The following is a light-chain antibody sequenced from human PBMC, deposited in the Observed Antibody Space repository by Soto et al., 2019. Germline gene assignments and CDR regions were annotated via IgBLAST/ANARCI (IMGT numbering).Light chain of an antibody. CDR1: QSFTIGY. V-gene: IGKV3-20*01. CDR2: GAR. J-gene: IGKJ1*01. Sequence: VLTQSPGTLSLSPGERATLSCRASQSFTIGYLAWFQQKPGQAPRLLIYGARTRATGVPDRFSASGSGTDFPLTISRLEPEDCAVYYCQQYGTSPWTFGQGTKGDIK. CDR3: QQYGTSPWT.